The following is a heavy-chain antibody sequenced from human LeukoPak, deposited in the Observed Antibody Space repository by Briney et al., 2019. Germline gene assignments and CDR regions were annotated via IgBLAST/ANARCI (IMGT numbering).Heavy chain of an antibody. CDR1: GFTYSSYA. CDR2: ISYDGSNK. J-gene: IGHJ4*02. CDR3: ARGGDYYDDEWDFDY. Sequence: GGSLRLSCAASGFTYSSYAMHWVRQAPGKGQEGVAVISYDGSNKYYADSVKGRFTISRDNSKNTLYLQMNSLRAEDTAVYYSARGGDYYDDEWDFDYWGQGTLVTVSS. V-gene: IGHV3-30-3*01. D-gene: IGHD3-22*01.